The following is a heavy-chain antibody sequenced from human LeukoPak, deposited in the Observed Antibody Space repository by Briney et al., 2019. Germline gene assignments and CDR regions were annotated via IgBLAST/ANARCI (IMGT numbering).Heavy chain of an antibody. Sequence: PGGSLRLSCAASGFTFSSYGMHWVRQAPGKGLEWVAFIRYDGTKKYYAESVKGRFTISRDISKNTLYLQMNSLRVEDTAIYYCAKEHTSGRPSWGQGTLVTVSS. CDR1: GFTFSSYG. CDR3: AKEHTSGRPS. D-gene: IGHD3-10*01. V-gene: IGHV3-30*02. CDR2: IRYDGTKK. J-gene: IGHJ4*02.